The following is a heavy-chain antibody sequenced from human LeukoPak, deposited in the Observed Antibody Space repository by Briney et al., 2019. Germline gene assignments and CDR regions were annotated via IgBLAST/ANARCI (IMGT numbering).Heavy chain of an antibody. V-gene: IGHV1-8*01. J-gene: IGHJ6*02. Sequence: GASVKFSCKASGYTFTSYDINWVRQATGQGLEWMGWMNPNGGNTGYAQKFQGRVTMTRNTSISTAYMELSSLRAEDTAVYYCARAPPLWFGELFGPEGMDVWGQGTTVTVSS. CDR1: GYTFTSYD. D-gene: IGHD3-10*01. CDR2: MNPNGGNT. CDR3: ARAPPLWFGELFGPEGMDV.